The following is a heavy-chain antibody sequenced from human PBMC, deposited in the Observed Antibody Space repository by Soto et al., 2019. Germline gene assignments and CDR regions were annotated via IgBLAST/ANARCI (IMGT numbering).Heavy chain of an antibody. Sequence: SETLSLTCAVYGGSFSGYYWSWIRQPPGKGLEWIGEINHSGSTNYNPSLKSRVTISVDTSKNQFSLKLSSVTAADTAVYYCASVRGGYYYALDVWGQGTTVNVSS. CDR2: INHSGST. J-gene: IGHJ6*02. CDR3: ASVRGGYYYALDV. D-gene: IGHD3-10*02. V-gene: IGHV4-34*01. CDR1: GGSFSGYY.